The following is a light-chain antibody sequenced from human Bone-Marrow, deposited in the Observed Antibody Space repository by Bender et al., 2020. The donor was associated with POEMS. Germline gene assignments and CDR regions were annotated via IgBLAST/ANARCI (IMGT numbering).Light chain of an antibody. CDR2: EDD. CDR3: QSYDRTFV. Sequence: NIMLTQPHSVSESPGKTVTISCTRSSGSIATNFVQWYQQRPGSAPTTVIYEDDQRPSGVPDRFSGSIDRSSNSASLTISGLQTEDEADYYCQSYDRTFVFGTGTKVTVL. V-gene: IGLV6-57*04. J-gene: IGLJ1*01. CDR1: SGSIATNF.